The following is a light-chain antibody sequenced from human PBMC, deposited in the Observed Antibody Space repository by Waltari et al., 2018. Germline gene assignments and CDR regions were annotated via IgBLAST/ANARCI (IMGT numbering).Light chain of an antibody. CDR3: QHRSNWPA. CDR2: DAS. CDR1: QSVSSY. V-gene: IGKV3-11*01. J-gene: IGKJ5*01. Sequence: EIVLTQSPATLSLSPGERATLSCRASQSVSSYSAWYQQKPGQAPRLLIYDASNRATGIPARFSGSGSGTDFTLTISSLEPEDFAVYYCQHRSNWPAFGQGTRLEIK.